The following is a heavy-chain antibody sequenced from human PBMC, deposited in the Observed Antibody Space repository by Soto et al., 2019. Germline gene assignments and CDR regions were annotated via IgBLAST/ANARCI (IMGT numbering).Heavy chain of an antibody. CDR2: VSTNDDRT. Sequence: ASVKVSCKTSGYTFTAYGLAWLRQAPGQRPEWLGCVSTNDDRTNYAQKFQGRVAMTTDRSTATTSMELRSLRADDTAVYYCARELKTESSAYYYFAFWGPG. CDR1: GYTFTAYG. CDR3: ARELKTESSAYYYFAF. J-gene: IGHJ4*02. V-gene: IGHV1-18*01. D-gene: IGHD3-22*01.